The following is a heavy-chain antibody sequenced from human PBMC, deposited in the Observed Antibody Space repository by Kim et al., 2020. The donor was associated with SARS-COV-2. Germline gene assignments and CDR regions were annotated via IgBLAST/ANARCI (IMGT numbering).Heavy chain of an antibody. J-gene: IGHJ4*02. CDR1: GFTVSSNY. V-gene: IGHV3-53*01. CDR2: IYSGRST. D-gene: IGHD6-19*01. Sequence: GGSLRLSCAASGFTVSSNYMSWVRQAPGKGLEWVSVIYSGRSTYYADSVKGRFTISRDNSKNTLYLQMNSLRAEDTAVYYCARGMYSSGQFDYWGQGTLVTVSS. CDR3: ARGMYSSGQFDY.